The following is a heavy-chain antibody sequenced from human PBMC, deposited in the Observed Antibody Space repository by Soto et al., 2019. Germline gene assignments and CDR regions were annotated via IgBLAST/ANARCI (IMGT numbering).Heavy chain of an antibody. J-gene: IGHJ5*02. CDR1: GFTFSSYG. D-gene: IGHD6-19*01. CDR3: ARPQTTVAGPWLDP. CDR2: IWYDGSNK. Sequence: GGSLRLSCAASGFTFSSYGMHWVRQAPGKGLEWVAVIWYDGSNKYYADSVKGRFTISRDNSKNTLYLQMNSLRAEDTAVYYCARPQTTVAGPWLDPWGQGTLVTVSS. V-gene: IGHV3-33*01.